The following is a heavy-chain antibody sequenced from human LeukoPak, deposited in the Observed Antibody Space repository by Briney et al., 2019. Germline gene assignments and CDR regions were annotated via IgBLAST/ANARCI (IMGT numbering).Heavy chain of an antibody. CDR2: INHSGST. V-gene: IGHV4-34*01. CDR3: ARVPPYYDILSFDI. J-gene: IGHJ3*02. Sequence: SETLSLTCAVYGGSFSGYYWSWIRQPPGKGLEWIGEINHSGSTNYNPSLKSRVTISVDTSKNQFSLKLSSVTAADTAVYYCARVPPYYDILSFDIWGQGTMVTVSS. CDR1: GGSFSGYY. D-gene: IGHD3-9*01.